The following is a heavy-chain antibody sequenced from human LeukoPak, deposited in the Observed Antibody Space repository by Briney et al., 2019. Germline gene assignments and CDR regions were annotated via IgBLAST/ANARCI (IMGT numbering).Heavy chain of an antibody. CDR3: AKSIAARRFDY. D-gene: IGHD6-6*01. Sequence: AETLSLTCTVSGGSIVRYNLTWVRQPAGKGLEWIGRIYRNGNINYNPSLKSRLTMSVDTYKNQISLKLSSVNGAGKAVYYWAKSIAARRFDYWGQGTLVTVSS. V-gene: IGHV4-4*07. CDR2: IYRNGNI. CDR1: GGSIVRYN. J-gene: IGHJ4*02.